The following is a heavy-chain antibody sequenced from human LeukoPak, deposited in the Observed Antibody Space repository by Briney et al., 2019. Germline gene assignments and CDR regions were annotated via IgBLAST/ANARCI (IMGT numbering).Heavy chain of an antibody. Sequence: RASVKVSCKASGYTFTGYYMHWVRQAPGQGLEWMGRINPNSGGTNYAQKFQGRVTMTRDTSISTAYMELSRLRSDDTAVYDCARGDYGDYNLFDYWGQGTLVTVSS. J-gene: IGHJ4*02. CDR2: INPNSGGT. V-gene: IGHV1-2*06. CDR1: GYTFTGYY. D-gene: IGHD4-17*01. CDR3: ARGDYGDYNLFDY.